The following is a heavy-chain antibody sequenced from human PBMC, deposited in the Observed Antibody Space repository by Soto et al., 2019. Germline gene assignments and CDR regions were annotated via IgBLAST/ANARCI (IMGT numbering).Heavy chain of an antibody. CDR2: ISATSNYI. V-gene: IGHV3-21*01. D-gene: IGHD2-2*01. J-gene: IGHJ6*02. CDR3: ARDTSSSYNYYYGMDV. CDR1: GFTFSTSD. Sequence: ESGGGLVNPGGSLRLSCAASGFTFSTSDMNWVRQAPGKGLEWVSSISATSNYIYYVDSVKGRFTISRDNAKNSLYLQMNSLRAEDTAVYFCARDTSSSYNYYYGMDVWGQGTTVTVSS.